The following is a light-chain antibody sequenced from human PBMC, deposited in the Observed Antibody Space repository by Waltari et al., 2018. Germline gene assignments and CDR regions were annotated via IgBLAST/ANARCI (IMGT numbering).Light chain of an antibody. J-gene: IGLJ3*02. V-gene: IGLV2-14*03. CDR3: NSYPGSSSWV. CDR2: GFS. Sequence: QSALTQPASVSGSPGQSITISCTGTASDVAFYNYVPWYQQHPGKAPKVLIYGFSGRPSGVFIRVSGSKSGNTAYLTSSGLQAEDEADYYCNSYPGSSSWVFGGGTKLTV. CDR1: ASDVAFYNY.